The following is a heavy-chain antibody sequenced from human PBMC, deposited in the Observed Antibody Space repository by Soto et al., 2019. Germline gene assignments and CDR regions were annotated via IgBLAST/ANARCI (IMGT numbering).Heavy chain of an antibody. V-gene: IGHV3-11*06. CDR2: ISGSTIDT. CDR1: GFPFSNYY. D-gene: IGHD3-16*01. J-gene: IGHJ5*02. Sequence: QVQLVESGGGSVKPGGSLRLSCVVSGFPFSNYYMSWIRRAPGKGLEWVSYISGSTIDTNYADSVKGRFTISRDNAKNSLDLQMDSLRVEDTAVYYCARGLGWLDPWGQGTLVTVSS. CDR3: ARGLGWLDP.